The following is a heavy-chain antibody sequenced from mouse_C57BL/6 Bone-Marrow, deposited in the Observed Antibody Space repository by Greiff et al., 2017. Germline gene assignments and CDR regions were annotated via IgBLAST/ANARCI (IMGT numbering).Heavy chain of an antibody. CDR2: IWSDGST. J-gene: IGHJ4*01. Sequence: VKLMESGPGLVAPSQSLSITCTVSGFSFTSYGVHWVRQPPGKGLEWLVVIWSDGSTTYNSALKSRLSISKDNSKSQVFLKMNSSQTDDTAMYYCARHGGDGYYPYAMDYWGQGTSVTVSS. CDR3: ARHGGDGYYPYAMDY. D-gene: IGHD2-3*01. V-gene: IGHV2-6-1*01. CDR1: GFSFTSYG.